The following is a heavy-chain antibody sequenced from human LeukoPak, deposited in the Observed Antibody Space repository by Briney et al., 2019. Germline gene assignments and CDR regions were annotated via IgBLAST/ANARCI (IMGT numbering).Heavy chain of an antibody. Sequence: PGGSLRLSCAASGFTCSSYWMSWVRQAPGKGLEWVANINQDGSGKYYVESVKGRFTISRDNAKNSLYLQMNSLRAEDTAVYYCAKLQSPLDYYYYYMDVWGKGTPVTVSS. D-gene: IGHD4-11*01. CDR1: GFTCSSYW. CDR2: INQDGSGK. J-gene: IGHJ6*03. CDR3: AKLQSPLDYYYYYMDV. V-gene: IGHV3-7*03.